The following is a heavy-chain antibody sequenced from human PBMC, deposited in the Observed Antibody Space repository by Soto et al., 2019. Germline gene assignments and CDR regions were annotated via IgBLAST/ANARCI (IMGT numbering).Heavy chain of an antibody. Sequence: GGSLRLSCAASGFTFSSYAMRWVRQAPGKGLEWVSAISGSGGSTYYADSVKGRFTISRDNSKNTLYLQMNSLRAEDTAVYYCAKLPIAAAEYYYYYMDVWGKGTTVTVSS. CDR3: AKLPIAAAEYYYYYMDV. J-gene: IGHJ6*03. CDR2: ISGSGGST. CDR1: GFTFSSYA. D-gene: IGHD6-13*01. V-gene: IGHV3-23*01.